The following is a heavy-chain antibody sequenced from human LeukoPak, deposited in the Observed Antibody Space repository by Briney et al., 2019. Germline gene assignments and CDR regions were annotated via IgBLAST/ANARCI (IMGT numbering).Heavy chain of an antibody. D-gene: IGHD3-22*01. CDR3: ARDQASDYYDTSGYYYGFFDY. CDR2: INWNGGST. CDR1: GFTFDDYG. J-gene: IGHJ4*02. V-gene: IGHV3-20*04. Sequence: PGGSLRLSCAASGFTFDDYGMSWVRQAPGKGLEWVSGINWNGGSTGYADSVKGRFTISRDNAKNSLYLQMNSLRAEDTAVYYCARDQASDYYDTSGYYYGFFDYWGQGTLVTVSS.